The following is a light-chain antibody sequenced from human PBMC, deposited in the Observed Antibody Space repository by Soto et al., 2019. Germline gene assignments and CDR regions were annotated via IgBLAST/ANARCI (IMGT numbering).Light chain of an antibody. V-gene: IGLV2-8*01. J-gene: IGLJ1*01. CDR1: SSDVGGYDY. Sequence: QSALTQPPSASGSPVQSVAISCTGTSSDVGGYDYVSWYQQHPGKAPKLMIYDVSKRPSGVPDRFSGSKSGNTASLTVSGLQAEDEADYYCSSYAGTYIVFGTGTKVTVL. CDR2: DVS. CDR3: SSYAGTYIV.